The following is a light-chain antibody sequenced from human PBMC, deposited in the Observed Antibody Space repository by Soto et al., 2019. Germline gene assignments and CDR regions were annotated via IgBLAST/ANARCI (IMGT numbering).Light chain of an antibody. CDR3: ISYAGGNNFVV. Sequence: QSVLTQPPSASGSPGQSVTISCTGTSSDVGGYKYVSWYQQPPGKAPKLIIYEVSQRPSGVPDRFSGSKSGNTASLTVSGLQSEDEGNYYCISYAGGNNFVVFGGGNKVTVL. CDR1: SSDVGGYKY. CDR2: EVS. J-gene: IGLJ3*02. V-gene: IGLV2-8*01.